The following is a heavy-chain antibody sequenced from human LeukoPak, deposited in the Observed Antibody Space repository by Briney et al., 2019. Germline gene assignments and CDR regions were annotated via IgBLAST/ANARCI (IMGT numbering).Heavy chain of an antibody. Sequence: GGSLRLSCAASGFTFSSYAMSWVRQAPGKGLEWVSYISSSGSTIYYADSVKGRFTISRDNAKNSLYLQMNSLRAEDTAVYYCARVMALMMPDYWGQGTLVTVSS. D-gene: IGHD5-24*01. J-gene: IGHJ4*02. CDR1: GFTFSSYA. V-gene: IGHV3-48*04. CDR2: ISSSGSTI. CDR3: ARVMALMMPDY.